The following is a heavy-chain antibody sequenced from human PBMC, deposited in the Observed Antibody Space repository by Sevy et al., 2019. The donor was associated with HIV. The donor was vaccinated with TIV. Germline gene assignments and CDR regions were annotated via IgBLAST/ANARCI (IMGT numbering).Heavy chain of an antibody. V-gene: IGHV3-11*01. J-gene: IGHJ4*02. D-gene: IGHD3-3*01. CDR1: GFTFSDYY. CDR3: ARDLHRGLSGSTSGY. Sequence: GGSLRLSCADSGFTFSDYYMSWIRQAPGKGLEWVSYISSSGSNIYYADSVKGRFTVSRDNAKNSMYLQMNSLRAEDTALYYCARDLHRGLSGSTSGYWGQGTLVTVSS. CDR2: ISSSGSNI.